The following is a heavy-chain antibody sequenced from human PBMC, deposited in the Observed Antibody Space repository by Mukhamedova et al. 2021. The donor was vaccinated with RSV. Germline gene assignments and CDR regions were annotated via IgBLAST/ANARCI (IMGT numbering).Heavy chain of an antibody. CDR3: ARDNGFERFGELLGYYYYGMDV. D-gene: IGHD3-10*01. V-gene: IGHV3-30*01. CDR2: ISYDGSNK. Sequence: VAVISYDGSNKYYADSVKGRFTISRDNSKNTLYLQMNSLRAEDTAVYYCARDNGFERFGELLGYYYYGMDVWGQGTTVTVSS. J-gene: IGHJ6*02.